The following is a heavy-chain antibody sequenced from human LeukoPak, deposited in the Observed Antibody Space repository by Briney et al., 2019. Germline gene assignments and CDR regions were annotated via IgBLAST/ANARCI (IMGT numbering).Heavy chain of an antibody. Sequence: GGSLRLSCAASGFTFSSYSMNWVRQAPGKGLEWVSSISSSSSYIYYADSVKGRFTISRDNAKNSLYLQMNSLRAEDTAVYYCARVSSSWYYHYYGMDVWGQGITVTVSS. CDR3: ARVSSSWYYHYYGMDV. CDR1: GFTFSSYS. D-gene: IGHD6-13*01. J-gene: IGHJ6*02. CDR2: ISSSSSYI. V-gene: IGHV3-21*01.